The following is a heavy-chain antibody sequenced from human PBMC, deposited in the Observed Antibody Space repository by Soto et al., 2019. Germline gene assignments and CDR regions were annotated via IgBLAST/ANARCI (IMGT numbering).Heavy chain of an antibody. CDR2: IQHSGST. CDR3: ARGPSSGWYFEY. J-gene: IGHJ4*02. V-gene: IGHV4-4*02. D-gene: IGHD6-19*01. CDR1: GVSISGSNW. Sequence: SETLSLTCARSGVSISGSNWWLWDRQPPGKGLEWIAEIQHSGSTNYNPPLKGRVTLSVDRSKNRFSLNLSSVTAADTAVYYCARGPSSGWYFEYWGQGALVTVSS.